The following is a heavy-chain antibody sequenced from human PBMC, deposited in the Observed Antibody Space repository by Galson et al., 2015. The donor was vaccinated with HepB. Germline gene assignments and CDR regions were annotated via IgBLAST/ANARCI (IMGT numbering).Heavy chain of an antibody. CDR3: ARQGDYGDYWAWFDP. V-gene: IGHV1-18*01. D-gene: IGHD4-17*01. Sequence: SVKVSCKASGYTFTSYGISWVRQAPGQGLEWMGWISAYNGNTNYAQKLQGRVTMTTDTSTSTAYMELRSLRSDDTAVYYCARQGDYGDYWAWFDPWGQGTLVTVSS. J-gene: IGHJ5*02. CDR2: ISAYNGNT. CDR1: GYTFTSYG.